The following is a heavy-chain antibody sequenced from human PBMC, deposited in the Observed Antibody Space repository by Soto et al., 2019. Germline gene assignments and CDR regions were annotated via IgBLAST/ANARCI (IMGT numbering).Heavy chain of an antibody. Sequence: GGSLRLSCAASGFTFSSYGMNWVRQAPGKGLEWVSSISRSSSYIYYADSVKGRFTSSRDNAKNALYLQMNSLRAEDTAVYYCARAPHYYDSSGYPDAFDIWGQGTMVTVSS. V-gene: IGHV3-21*01. J-gene: IGHJ3*02. D-gene: IGHD3-22*01. CDR2: ISRSSSYI. CDR1: GFTFSSYG. CDR3: ARAPHYYDSSGYPDAFDI.